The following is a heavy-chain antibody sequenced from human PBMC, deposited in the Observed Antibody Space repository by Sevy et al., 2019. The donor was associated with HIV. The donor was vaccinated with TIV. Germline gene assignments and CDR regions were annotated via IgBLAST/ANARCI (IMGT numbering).Heavy chain of an antibody. Sequence: ASVKVSCKASGYTFTGYYMHWVRQAPGQGLEWMGRINPNSGGTNYAQKFQGRVTMTRDTSISTAYMELSRLRSDDTAVYDCARVRTGTEVDAFDIWGQGTMVTVSS. CDR3: ARVRTGTEVDAFDI. D-gene: IGHD1-1*01. CDR2: INPNSGGT. J-gene: IGHJ3*02. V-gene: IGHV1-2*06. CDR1: GYTFTGYY.